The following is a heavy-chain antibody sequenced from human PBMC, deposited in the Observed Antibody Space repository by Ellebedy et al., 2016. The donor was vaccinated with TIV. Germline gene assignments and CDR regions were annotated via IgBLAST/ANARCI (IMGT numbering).Heavy chain of an antibody. J-gene: IGHJ4*02. CDR2: VGGGGGPT. D-gene: IGHD5-12*01. CDR1: GFTFRNYA. Sequence: GGSLRLSCATSGFTFRNYAMNWVRQAPGKGLEWVAHVGGGGGPTDYADSVKGRFTISRDDAKNSLSLQMNSLRVEDTAVYYCTRDGQRGYDFDFWGQGTLVTVSS. V-gene: IGHV3-48*04. CDR3: TRDGQRGYDFDF.